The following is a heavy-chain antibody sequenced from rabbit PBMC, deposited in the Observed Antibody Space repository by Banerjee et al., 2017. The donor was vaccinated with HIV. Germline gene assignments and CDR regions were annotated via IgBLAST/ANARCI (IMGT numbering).Heavy chain of an antibody. V-gene: IGHV1S45*01. Sequence: QEQLEESGGDLVKPEGSLTLTCTASGFSFSAGYWICWVRQAPGKGLEWIACIYGGISGSTYYASWAKGRFTISRENTQNTVSLQMNSLTAADTATYFCARYVNGDYGRGDLWGPGTLVTVS. D-gene: IGHD2-1*01. CDR1: GFSFSAGYW. J-gene: IGHJ6*01. CDR2: IYGGISGST. CDR3: ARYVNGDYGRGDL.